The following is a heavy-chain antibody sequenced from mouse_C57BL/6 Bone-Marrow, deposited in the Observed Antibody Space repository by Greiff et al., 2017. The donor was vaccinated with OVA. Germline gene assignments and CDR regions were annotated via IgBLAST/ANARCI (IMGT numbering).Heavy chain of an antibody. D-gene: IGHD1-1*01. CDR2: ISSGGSYT. CDR3: ARPITTVGFDY. J-gene: IGHJ2*01. Sequence: EVMLVESGGDLVKPGGSLKLSCAASGFTFSSYGMSWVRQTPDKRLEWVATISSGGSYTYYPDSVKGRFTISRDNAKNTLYLQMSSLKSEDTAMYYCARPITTVGFDYWGQGTTLTVSS. CDR1: GFTFSSYG. V-gene: IGHV5-6*02.